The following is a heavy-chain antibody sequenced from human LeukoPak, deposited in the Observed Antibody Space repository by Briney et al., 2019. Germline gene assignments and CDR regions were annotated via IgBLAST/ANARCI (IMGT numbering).Heavy chain of an antibody. Sequence: SETLSLTCAVSGGSISSSNWWSWVRQPPGKGLEWIGEIYHSGSTNYNPSLKSRVTMSVDTSKNQFSLKLSSVTAADTAVYYCASPYGSGSYYHYWGQGTLVTVSS. D-gene: IGHD3-10*01. CDR1: GGSISSSNW. CDR3: ASPYGSGSYYHY. CDR2: IYHSGST. J-gene: IGHJ4*02. V-gene: IGHV4-4*02.